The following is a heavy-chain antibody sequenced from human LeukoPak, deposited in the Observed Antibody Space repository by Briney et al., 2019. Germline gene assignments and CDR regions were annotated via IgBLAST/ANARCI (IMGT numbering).Heavy chain of an antibody. V-gene: IGHV1-18*01. CDR1: GYTFTSYG. CDR3: ARALPFYGSGSYYNGYYYYYYMDV. D-gene: IGHD3-10*01. CDR2: ISAYNGNT. J-gene: IGHJ6*03. Sequence: ASVKVSCKASGYTFTSYGISWVRQAPGQGLEWMGWISAYNGNTNYAQKLQGRVTMTTDTSTSTAYMELRSLRSDDTAVYYCARALPFYGSGSYYNGYYYYYYMDVWGKGTTVTISS.